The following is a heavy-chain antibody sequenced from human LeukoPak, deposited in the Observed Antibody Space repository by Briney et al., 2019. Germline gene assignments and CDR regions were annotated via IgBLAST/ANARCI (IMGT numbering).Heavy chain of an antibody. D-gene: IGHD2-2*01. Sequence: ASVKVSCKASGYTFTSYGISWVRQAPGQGLEWMGWISAYNGNTNYAQKLQGRVTMTTDTSTSTAYMELRSLRSDDTAVYYCARDALRGPWRFDCSSTSCYSYYYYGMDVWGQGTTVTVSS. V-gene: IGHV1-18*01. CDR2: ISAYNGNT. CDR3: ARDALRGPWRFDCSSTSCYSYYYYGMDV. J-gene: IGHJ6*02. CDR1: GYTFTSYG.